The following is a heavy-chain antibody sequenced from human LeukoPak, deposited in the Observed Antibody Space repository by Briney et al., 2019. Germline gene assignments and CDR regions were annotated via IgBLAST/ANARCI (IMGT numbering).Heavy chain of an antibody. CDR1: GYTFTGYY. CDR3: ARDNSGSLDY. V-gene: IGHV1-2*06. CDR2: MDPSSGGT. D-gene: IGHD1-26*01. Sequence: ASVKVSCKASGYTFTGYYMHWVRQAPGQGLEWMGRMDPSSGGTTYAQNLQGRVTMTWDTSISTAYMELNRLTSDDTAVYYCARDNSGSLDYWGQGTQVTVSS. J-gene: IGHJ4*02.